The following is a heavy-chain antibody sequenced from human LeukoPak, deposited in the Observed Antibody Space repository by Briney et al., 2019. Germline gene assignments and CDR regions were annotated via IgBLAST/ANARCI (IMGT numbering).Heavy chain of an antibody. D-gene: IGHD2-15*01. CDR1: GFTFSSYA. CDR3: AKDQAVVVVAATPKPDY. V-gene: IGHV3-23*01. J-gene: IGHJ4*02. Sequence: GGSLRLSCAASGFTFSSYAVSWVRQAPGKGLEWVSAISGSGGSTYYADSVKGRFTISRDNSKNTLYLQMNSLRAEDTAVYYCAKDQAVVVVAATPKPDYWGQGTLITVSS. CDR2: ISGSGGST.